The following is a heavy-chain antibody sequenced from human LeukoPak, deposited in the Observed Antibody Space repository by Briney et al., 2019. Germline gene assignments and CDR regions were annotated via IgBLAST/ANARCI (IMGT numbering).Heavy chain of an antibody. J-gene: IGHJ4*02. Sequence: NPSETLSLTCTVSGGSISSHYWSWIRQPPGKGLEWIGYIYYSGSTNYNPSLKSRVTISVDTSKNQFSLKLSSVTAADTAVYYCARHTYDSSGYYFSYWGQGTLVTVSS. CDR1: GGSISSHY. V-gene: IGHV4-59*08. CDR3: ARHTYDSSGYYFSY. CDR2: IYYSGST. D-gene: IGHD3-22*01.